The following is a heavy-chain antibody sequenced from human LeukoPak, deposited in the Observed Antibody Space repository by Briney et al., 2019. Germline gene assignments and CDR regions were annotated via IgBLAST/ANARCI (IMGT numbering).Heavy chain of an antibody. V-gene: IGHV1-8*03. CDR3: ARGLYVGRPHRYYMDV. J-gene: IGHJ6*03. Sequence: ASVKVSCKASGYTFTSYDINWVRQATGQGLEWMGWMNPNSGNTGYAQKFQGRVTITRNTSISTAYMELSSLRSEDTAVYYCARGLYVGRPHRYYMDVWGKGTTVTVSS. D-gene: IGHD5/OR15-5a*01. CDR1: GYTFTSYD. CDR2: MNPNSGNT.